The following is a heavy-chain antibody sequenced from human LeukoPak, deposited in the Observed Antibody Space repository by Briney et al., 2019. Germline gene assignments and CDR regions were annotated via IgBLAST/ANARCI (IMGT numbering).Heavy chain of an antibody. D-gene: IGHD4-11*01. V-gene: IGHV1-69*06. CDR3: ARAAGYSNSYYYYYMDV. CDR2: IIPIFGTA. CDR1: GGTFSSYS. Sequence: ASVKVSCKASGGTFSSYSISWVRQAPGQGLEWMGGIIPIFGTANYAQQFQGRVTITADKSTSTAYMELSSLRSEDTAVYYCARAAGYSNSYYYYYMDVWGKGTTVTVSS. J-gene: IGHJ6*03.